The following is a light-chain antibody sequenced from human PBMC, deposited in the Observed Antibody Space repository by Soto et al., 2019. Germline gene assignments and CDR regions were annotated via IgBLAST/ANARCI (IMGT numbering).Light chain of an antibody. Sequence: EFVLTQSPATLSLSPGERATLSCRASQSISSSLAWYQQKPGQAPRLLIYDSSTRATGIPARFSGSGSGTDFTLTISSLEPEDFAVYYCQQRSNWPRTFGQGTKVDIK. J-gene: IGKJ1*01. CDR3: QQRSNWPRT. CDR2: DSS. V-gene: IGKV3-11*01. CDR1: QSISSS.